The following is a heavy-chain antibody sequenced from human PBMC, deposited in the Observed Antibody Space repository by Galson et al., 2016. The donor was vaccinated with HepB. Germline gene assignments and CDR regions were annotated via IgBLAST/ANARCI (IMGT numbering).Heavy chain of an antibody. Sequence: SLRLSCATSGFTFGDNVMSWFRQAPGKGLEWVGFIRGKAYGGTTEYAASVKGRFTISRDDSKSIAYLQMNSLETEDTAVYYCTRGYGTSRFSFDYWGQGTLVTVSS. CDR3: TRGYGTSRFSFDY. V-gene: IGHV3-49*03. J-gene: IGHJ4*02. CDR1: GFTFGDNV. D-gene: IGHD5-18*01. CDR2: IRGKAYGGTT.